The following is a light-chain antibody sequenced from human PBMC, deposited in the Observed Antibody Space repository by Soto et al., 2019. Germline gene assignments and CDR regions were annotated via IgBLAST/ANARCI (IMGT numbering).Light chain of an antibody. CDR1: SSDVGGYNY. CDR3: SSYAGSNTHVV. V-gene: IGLV2-8*01. Sequence: QPVLTQPPSASGSPGQSVTISCTGTSSDVGGYNYVSWYQQHPGKAPKLMIYEVSKRPSGVPDRFSGSKSGNTASLTVSGLQAEDEADYYCSSYAGSNTHVVFGGGTKVTVL. CDR2: EVS. J-gene: IGLJ2*01.